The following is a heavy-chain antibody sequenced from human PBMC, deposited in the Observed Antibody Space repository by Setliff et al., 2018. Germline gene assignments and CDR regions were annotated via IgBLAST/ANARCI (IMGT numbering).Heavy chain of an antibody. Sequence: KPGGSLRLSCAASGFTFSSYWMSWVRQAPGKGLEWVGRIKSKTDGGTTDYAAPVKGRFTISRDDSKNTLYLQMNSLKTEDTAVYYCTTEPHYGSGYYYYMDVWGKGTTVTAP. CDR2: IKSKTDGGTT. CDR3: TTEPHYGSGYYYYMDV. V-gene: IGHV3-15*01. D-gene: IGHD3-10*01. J-gene: IGHJ6*03. CDR1: GFTFSSYW.